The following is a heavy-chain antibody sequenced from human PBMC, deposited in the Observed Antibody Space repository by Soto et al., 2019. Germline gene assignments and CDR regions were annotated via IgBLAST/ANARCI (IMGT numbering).Heavy chain of an antibody. Sequence: QVQLVESGGGVVQPGSSLRLSCAASGFSFKNYAFHWVRQAPGKGLEWVALISHNDEPKIFYADSVQGRFTISRDNFKXTVYLQMNSLRDEDTAVYHCARGVRAETYYNAFDYWGQGTQVTVSS. D-gene: IGHD3-10*01. CDR1: GFSFKNYA. V-gene: IGHV3-30-3*01. J-gene: IGHJ4*01. CDR3: ARGVRAETYYNAFDY. CDR2: ISHNDEPKI.